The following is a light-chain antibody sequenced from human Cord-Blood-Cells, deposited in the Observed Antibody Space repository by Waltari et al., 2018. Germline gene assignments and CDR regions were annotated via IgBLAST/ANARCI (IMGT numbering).Light chain of an antibody. CDR2: GAS. V-gene: IGKV3-15*01. CDR1: QSVSSN. Sequence: EIVMTQSPATLSVSPGERATLSCRASQSVSSNLALYQQKPGQAPRLLIYGASTRATGFPARFSVSGSGTEFTLTISSLQSEDFAVYYCQQYNNWPYTFGQGTKLEIK. CDR3: QQYNNWPYT. J-gene: IGKJ2*01.